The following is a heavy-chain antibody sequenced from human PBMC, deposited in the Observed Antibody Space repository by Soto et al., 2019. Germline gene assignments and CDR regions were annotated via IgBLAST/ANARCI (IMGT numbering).Heavy chain of an antibody. CDR3: AREGGLWFGGHYYYYYGMDV. D-gene: IGHD3-10*01. J-gene: IGHJ6*02. V-gene: IGHV1-69*01. Sequence: QVQLVQSGAEVQKPGSSVKVSCKASGGTFSSYAISWVRQAPGQGLEWMGGIIPIFGTANYAQKFQGRVTITADESTSTAYMELSSLRSEDTAVYYCAREGGLWFGGHYYYYYGMDVWGQGTTVTVSS. CDR1: GGTFSSYA. CDR2: IIPIFGTA.